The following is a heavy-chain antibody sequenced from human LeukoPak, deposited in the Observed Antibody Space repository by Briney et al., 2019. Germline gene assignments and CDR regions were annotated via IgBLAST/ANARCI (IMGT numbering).Heavy chain of an antibody. V-gene: IGHV3-23*01. D-gene: IGHD2-15*01. J-gene: IGHJ4*02. Sequence: GGSQRLSCAVSEFTFNTYAMSWVRQAPGKGLAWVSAIGSSGSSTYYADSVKGRFIISRDNSKNTLYLQMNSLTVDDTAVYYCAKHIGYCSGGTCYYDYWGQGTLVTVSS. CDR3: AKHIGYCSGGTCYYDY. CDR2: IGSSGSST. CDR1: EFTFNTYA.